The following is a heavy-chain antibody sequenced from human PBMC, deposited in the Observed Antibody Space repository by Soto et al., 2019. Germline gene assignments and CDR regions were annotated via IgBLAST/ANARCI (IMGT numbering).Heavy chain of an antibody. Sequence: PGGSLRLSCAASGFTFSGFAMDWVRQAYGKGLEWVGRIRSKANSYATAYAASVKGRFTISRDDSKNTAYLQMNSLKTEDTAVYYCTRPGSCSSTSCFSDYWGQGTLVTVSS. D-gene: IGHD2-2*01. J-gene: IGHJ4*02. CDR2: IRSKANSYAT. V-gene: IGHV3-73*01. CDR3: TRPGSCSSTSCFSDY. CDR1: GFTFSGFA.